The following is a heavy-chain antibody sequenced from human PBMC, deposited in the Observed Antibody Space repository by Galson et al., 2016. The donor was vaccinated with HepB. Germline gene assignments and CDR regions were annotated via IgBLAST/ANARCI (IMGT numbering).Heavy chain of an antibody. D-gene: IGHD6-13*01. CDR1: SVSSNSAA. CDR2: TYYRSKWYY. CDR3: ARDGPSSSWHLDY. Sequence: SVSSNSAAWNWIRQSPSRGLEWLGRTYYRSKWYYGYAVSVKSRITINADTSENQFSLQLNSVTPKDSAVYYCARDGPSSSWHLDYWGQGTLVTVSS. J-gene: IGHJ4*02. V-gene: IGHV6-1*01.